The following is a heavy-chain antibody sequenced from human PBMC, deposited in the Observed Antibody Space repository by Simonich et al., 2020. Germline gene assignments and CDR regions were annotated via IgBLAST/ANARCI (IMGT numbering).Heavy chain of an antibody. D-gene: IGHD2-2*01. Sequence: QVQLVQSGAEVKKPGASVKVSCKASGYTFTGYYMHWVRQAPGQGLEWWGWINPNSGGTNYAQKFQGRVTMTRDTSISTAYMELSRLRSDDTAVYYCARDPVVPAAIRNAFDIWGQGTMVTVSS. CDR3: ARDPVVPAAIRNAFDI. CDR1: GYTFTGYY. V-gene: IGHV1-2*02. J-gene: IGHJ3*02. CDR2: INPNSGGT.